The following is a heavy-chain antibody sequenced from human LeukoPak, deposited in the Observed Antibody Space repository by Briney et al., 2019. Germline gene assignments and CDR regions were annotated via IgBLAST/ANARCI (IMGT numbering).Heavy chain of an antibody. V-gene: IGHV4-39*07. CDR1: GGSISSSSYY. D-gene: IGHD3-10*01. Sequence: SETLSLTCTVSGGSISSSSYYWGWIRQPPGKGLEWIGSIYYSGSTYYNPSLKSRVTISVDTSKNQFSLKLSSVTAADTAVYYCARVEGFGELLVYWGQGTLVTVSS. CDR2: IYYSGST. CDR3: ARVEGFGELLVY. J-gene: IGHJ4*02.